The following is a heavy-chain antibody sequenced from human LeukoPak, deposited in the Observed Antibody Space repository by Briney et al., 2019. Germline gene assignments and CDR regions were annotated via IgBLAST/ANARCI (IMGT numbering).Heavy chain of an antibody. V-gene: IGHV3-7*01. Sequence: GGSLRLSCAASGFTFSRYWMSWVRQAPGKGLEWVANIKQDGSEKYYVDSVKGRFTISRDNAKNSLYLLMNSLRAEDTAVYYCATERSGSYYKGDYWGQGTLVTVSS. CDR1: GFTFSRYW. J-gene: IGHJ4*02. CDR2: IKQDGSEK. CDR3: ATERSGSYYKGDY. D-gene: IGHD3-10*01.